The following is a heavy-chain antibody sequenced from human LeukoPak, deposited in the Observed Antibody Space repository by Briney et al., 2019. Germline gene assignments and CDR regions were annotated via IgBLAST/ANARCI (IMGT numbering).Heavy chain of an antibody. V-gene: IGHV1-24*01. D-gene: IGHD5-12*01. J-gene: IGHJ4*02. CDR1: GYTLTQLS. Sequence: GASVKVSCKVSGYTLTQLSMHWVRQAPGKGLEWMGSFDPEDDETIYAQKFQGRVTMTEDTSIDTAYMELSSLRSDDTAVYYCVRDGSGYTPFDFWGQGTLVTVSS. CDR2: FDPEDDET. CDR3: VRDGSGYTPFDF.